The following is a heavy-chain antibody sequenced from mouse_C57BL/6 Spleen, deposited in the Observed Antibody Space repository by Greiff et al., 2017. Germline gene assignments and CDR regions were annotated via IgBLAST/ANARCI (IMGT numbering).Heavy chain of an antibody. Sequence: VQLKQSGPELVKPGASVKISCKASGYSFTGYYMNWVKQSPEKSLEWIGEINPSTGGTTYNQKFKAKATLTVDKSSSTAYMQLKSLTSEDSAVYYCARKNYDYDDGNWYFDVWGTGTTVTVSS. CDR3: ARKNYDYDDGNWYFDV. J-gene: IGHJ1*03. V-gene: IGHV1-42*01. D-gene: IGHD2-4*01. CDR2: INPSTGGT. CDR1: GYSFTGYY.